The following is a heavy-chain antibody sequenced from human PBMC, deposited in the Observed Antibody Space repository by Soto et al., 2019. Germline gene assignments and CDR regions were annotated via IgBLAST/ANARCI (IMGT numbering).Heavy chain of an antibody. Sequence: EVQLVESGGGLVKPGGSLRLSCAASGFTFSSYSMNWVRQAPGTGLEWVSSISSSSRYIYYADSVKGRFTISRDNAKNSLYLQMNSLRAEDTAVYYFARRIAARSDFDYWGQGSLVTVSS. CDR1: GFTFSSYS. CDR3: ARRIAARSDFDY. D-gene: IGHD6-13*01. CDR2: ISSSSRYI. J-gene: IGHJ4*02. V-gene: IGHV3-21*01.